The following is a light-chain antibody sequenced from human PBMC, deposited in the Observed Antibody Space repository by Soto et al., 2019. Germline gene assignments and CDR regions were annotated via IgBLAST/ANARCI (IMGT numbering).Light chain of an antibody. CDR1: QRVSSN. Sequence: EIVMTQSPATLSVSPGERATLSCRASQRVSSNLAWYQQKPGQAPRLLIYGASTRATGIPARFSGSGSGKEFTLTISSLKSEDYAVYYCQQYNNWPSTFGPGTKVDIK. CDR2: GAS. J-gene: IGKJ3*01. V-gene: IGKV3-15*01. CDR3: QQYNNWPST.